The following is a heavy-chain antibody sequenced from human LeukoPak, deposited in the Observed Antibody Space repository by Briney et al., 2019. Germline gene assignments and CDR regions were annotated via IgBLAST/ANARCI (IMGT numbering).Heavy chain of an antibody. D-gene: IGHD2-2*01. V-gene: IGHV4-39*01. Sequence: SETLSLTCTVSGGTLPSGDFYWGWIRQPPGKGLEWIGSIYYSGSTYYNPSLKSRVTISVDTSKNQFSLKLSSVTAADTAVYYCARVGTDIVVVPAAWPLDYWGQGTLVTVSS. CDR2: IYYSGST. J-gene: IGHJ4*02. CDR1: GGTLPSGDFY. CDR3: ARVGTDIVVVPAAWPLDY.